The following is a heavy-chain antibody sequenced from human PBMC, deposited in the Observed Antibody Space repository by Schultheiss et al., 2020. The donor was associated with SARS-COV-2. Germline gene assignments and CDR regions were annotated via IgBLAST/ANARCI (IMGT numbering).Heavy chain of an antibody. V-gene: IGHV1-18*01. CDR1: GYTFTSYA. CDR3: ARDRRIVVVTGPLFDY. D-gene: IGHD2-21*02. Sequence: ASVKVSCKASGYTFTSYAMHWVRQAPGQRLEWMGWISAYNGNTNYAQKLQGRVTMTTDTSTSTAYMELRSLRSDDTAVYYCARDRRIVVVTGPLFDYWGQGTLVTVSS. J-gene: IGHJ4*02. CDR2: ISAYNGNT.